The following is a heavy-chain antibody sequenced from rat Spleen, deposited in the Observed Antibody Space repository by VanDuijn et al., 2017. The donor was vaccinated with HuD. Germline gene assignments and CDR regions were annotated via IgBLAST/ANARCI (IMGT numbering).Heavy chain of an antibody. V-gene: IGHV5-20*01. CDR3: ARSALMVTPLFDY. CDR2: ISYDGGST. J-gene: IGHJ2*01. D-gene: IGHD1-12*03. CDR1: GFTFSDYY. Sequence: EVQLVESDGGLVQPGRSLKLSCAASGFTFSDYYMAWVRQAPTKGLEWVASISYDGGSTYYRDSVKGRFTISRDNAKSTLYLQMDSLQTEDTAMYFCARSALMVTPLFDYWGQGVMVTVSS.